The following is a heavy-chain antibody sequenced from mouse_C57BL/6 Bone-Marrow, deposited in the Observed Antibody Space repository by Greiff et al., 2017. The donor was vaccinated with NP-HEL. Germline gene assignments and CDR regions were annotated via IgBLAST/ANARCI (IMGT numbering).Heavy chain of an antibody. D-gene: IGHD3-2*02. J-gene: IGHJ2*01. Sequence: VQLQQSGAELVRPGASVKLSCKASGYTFTDYYINWVKQRPGQGLEWIARIYPGSGNTYYNEKFKGKATLTAEKSSSTAYMQLSSLTSEDSAVYFCARWQLRLRYFDYWGQGTTLTVSS. CDR3: ARWQLRLRYFDY. CDR1: GYTFTDYY. V-gene: IGHV1-76*01. CDR2: IYPGSGNT.